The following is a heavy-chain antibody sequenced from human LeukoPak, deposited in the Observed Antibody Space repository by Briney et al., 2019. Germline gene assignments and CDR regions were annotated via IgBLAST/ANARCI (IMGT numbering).Heavy chain of an antibody. CDR1: GGTFSSYA. J-gene: IGHJ5*02. Sequence: GASVKVSCKASGGTFSSYAISWVRQAPGQGLEWMGGIIPSFGRANYAQKFQGRVTITADESTSTAYMELRSLRSEDTAVYDCAGGLSTTIHWFDPWGEGTLVTVSS. CDR2: IIPSFGRA. V-gene: IGHV1-69*13. D-gene: IGHD2-2*01. CDR3: AGGLSTTIHWFDP.